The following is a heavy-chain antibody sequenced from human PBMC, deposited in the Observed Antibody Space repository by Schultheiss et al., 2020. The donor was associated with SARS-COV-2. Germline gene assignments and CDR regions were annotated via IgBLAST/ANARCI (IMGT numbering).Heavy chain of an antibody. V-gene: IGHV3-23*01. Sequence: GGSLRLSCAASGFTFSSYAMSWVRRAPGKGLEWVSGISGSGGSTYYADSVKGRFTIPRDNAKNSLYLQMNSLRAEDTALYYCAKDIEARSSSSYYGMDVWGQGTTVTVSS. CDR1: GFTFSSYA. D-gene: IGHD6-13*01. CDR2: ISGSGGST. J-gene: IGHJ6*02. CDR3: AKDIEARSSSSYYGMDV.